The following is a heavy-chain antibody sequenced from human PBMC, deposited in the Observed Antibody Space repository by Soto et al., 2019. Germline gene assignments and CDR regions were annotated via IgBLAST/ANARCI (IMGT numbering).Heavy chain of an antibody. J-gene: IGHJ4*02. V-gene: IGHV4-34*01. CDR1: GGSFSGYY. D-gene: IGHD2-2*01. CDR3: ARVRGPKYQLLSNYFDY. CDR2: INHSGST. Sequence: SETLSLTCAVYGGSFSGYYWSWIRQPPGKGLEWIGEINHSGSTNYNPSLKSRVTISVDTSKNQFSLKLSSVTAADTAVYYCARVRGPKYQLLSNYFDYWGQGTLVTVSS.